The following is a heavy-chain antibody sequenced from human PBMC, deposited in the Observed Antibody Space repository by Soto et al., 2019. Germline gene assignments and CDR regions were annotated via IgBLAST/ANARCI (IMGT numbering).Heavy chain of an antibody. CDR3: GRAKYSEFDAY. Sequence: QIQVVQSGDEVKQPGASVTVSCKASGYTFTSYGINWVRKAPGHGLEWVGWVSGYNGDTYYAQKFQDRVTMTKDGGTTTAYLELRSLRSDDSAVYYCGRAKYSEFDAYWGQGTRVSV. V-gene: IGHV1-18*01. D-gene: IGHD4-4*01. CDR1: GYTFTSYG. J-gene: IGHJ4*02. CDR2: VSGYNGDT.